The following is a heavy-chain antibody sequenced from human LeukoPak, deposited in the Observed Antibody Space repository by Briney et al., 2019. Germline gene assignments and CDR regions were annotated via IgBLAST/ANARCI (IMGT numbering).Heavy chain of an antibody. Sequence: SETLSLPCTVSGGSISSSSYYWGWIRQPPGKGLEWIGSIYYSGSTYYNPSLKSRVTISVDTSKNQFSLKLSSVTAADTAVYYCARLNSSGYLFDYWGQGTLVTVSS. CDR2: IYYSGST. V-gene: IGHV4-39*01. CDR3: ARLNSSGYLFDY. J-gene: IGHJ4*02. D-gene: IGHD6-19*01. CDR1: GGSISSSSYY.